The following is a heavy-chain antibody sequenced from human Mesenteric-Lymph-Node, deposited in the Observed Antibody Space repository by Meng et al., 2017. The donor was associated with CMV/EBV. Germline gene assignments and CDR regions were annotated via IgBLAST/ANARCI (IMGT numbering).Heavy chain of an antibody. CDR1: GFTFTSYW. V-gene: IGHV3-7*01. CDR3: ARIPPPGIGVSGILEY. D-gene: IGHD6-19*01. J-gene: IGHJ4*02. Sequence: GGSLRLSCAASGFTFTSYWLTWVRQAPGKGLEWVANINQDGSEKYFVDSVKGRFTISRDNAKNSLYLQMNSLRAEDTAVYYCARIPPPGIGVSGILEYWGQGTLVTVSS. CDR2: INQDGSEK.